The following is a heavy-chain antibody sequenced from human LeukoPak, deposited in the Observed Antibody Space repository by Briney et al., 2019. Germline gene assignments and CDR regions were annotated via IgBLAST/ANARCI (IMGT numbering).Heavy chain of an antibody. CDR2: ISSSSSYI. CDR3: ARDLYSGLIAYAFDI. V-gene: IGHV3-21*01. J-gene: IGHJ3*02. Sequence: GGSLRLSCAASGFTFSSYSMNWVRQAPGKGLEWVSSISSSSSYIYYADSVKGRFTISRDNAKNSLYLQMNSLRTEDTAVYYCARDLYSGLIAYAFDIWGQGTMVTVSS. CDR1: GFTFSSYS. D-gene: IGHD5-12*01.